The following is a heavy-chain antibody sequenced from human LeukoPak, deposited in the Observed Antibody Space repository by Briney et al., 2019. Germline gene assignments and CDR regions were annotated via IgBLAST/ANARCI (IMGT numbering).Heavy chain of an antibody. D-gene: IGHD5-12*01. CDR2: IIPIFGTA. J-gene: IGHJ6*02. CDR3: ARGVDIVATSPRRVFYGMDV. Sequence: GASVKVSCKASGGTFSSYAISWVRQAPGQGLEWMGGIIPIFGTANYAQKFQGRVTITADESTSTAYMELSSLRSEDMAVYYCARGVDIVATSPRRVFYGMDVWGQGTTVTVSS. V-gene: IGHV1-69*13. CDR1: GGTFSSYA.